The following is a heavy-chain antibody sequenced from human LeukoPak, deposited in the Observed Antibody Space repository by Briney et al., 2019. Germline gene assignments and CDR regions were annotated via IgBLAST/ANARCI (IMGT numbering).Heavy chain of an antibody. J-gene: IGHJ6*03. CDR2: IYYIVST. Sequence: KTAETLSLTCTVSGGSISRYYWSWIRQPPGSGLECIGYIYYIVSTNYNPSLSSRVTISVDTSKNKFSLKLSSVTAADTAVYYCARDNFRNGYYMDVWGKGTTVTVSS. CDR1: GGSISRYY. CDR3: ARDNFRNGYYMDV. D-gene: IGHD2-8*01. V-gene: IGHV4-59*01.